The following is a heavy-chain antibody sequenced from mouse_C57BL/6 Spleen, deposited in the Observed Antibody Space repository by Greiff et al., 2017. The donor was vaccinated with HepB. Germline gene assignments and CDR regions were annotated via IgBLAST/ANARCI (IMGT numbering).Heavy chain of an antibody. CDR3: ARVSYDYDAGFAY. Sequence: EVQLVESEGGLVQPGSSMKLSCTASGFTFSDYYMAWVRQVPEKGLEWVANINYDGSSTYYLDSLKSRFIISRDNAKNILYLQMSSLKSEDTATYYCARVSYDYDAGFAYWGQGTLVTVSA. CDR1: GFTFSDYY. J-gene: IGHJ3*01. D-gene: IGHD2-4*01. V-gene: IGHV5-16*01. CDR2: INYDGSST.